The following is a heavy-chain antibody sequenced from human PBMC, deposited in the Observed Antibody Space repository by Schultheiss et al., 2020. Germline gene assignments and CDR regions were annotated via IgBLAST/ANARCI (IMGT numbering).Heavy chain of an antibody. CDR1: GFTFSSYW. CDR3: AREATVTDAFDI. J-gene: IGHJ3*02. V-gene: IGHV3-74*01. CDR2: INSDGSST. D-gene: IGHD4-17*01. Sequence: GGSLRLSCAASGFTFSSYWMHWVRQAPGKGLVWVSRINSDGSSTSYADSVKGRFTISRDNAKNTLYLQMNSLRAEDTAVYHCAREATVTDAFDIWGQGTMVTVSS.